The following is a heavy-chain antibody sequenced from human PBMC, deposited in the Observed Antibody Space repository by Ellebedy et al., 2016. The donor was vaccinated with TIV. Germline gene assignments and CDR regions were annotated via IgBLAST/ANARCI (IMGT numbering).Heavy chain of an antibody. J-gene: IGHJ4*02. D-gene: IGHD1-26*01. CDR2: LSAYNGHP. CDR3: TRDYIVGTTIGY. Sequence: AASVKVSCKASGYDFITFGIGWVRQAPGQGLEWMGWLSAYNGHPNYAEKLQGRVTMTTDTSTSTAHMELRDLTSGDTAVYYCTRDYIVGTTIGYWGQGTLVTVSS. V-gene: IGHV1-18*01. CDR1: GYDFITFG.